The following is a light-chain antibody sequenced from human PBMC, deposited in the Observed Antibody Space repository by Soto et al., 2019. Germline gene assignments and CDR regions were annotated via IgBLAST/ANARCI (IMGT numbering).Light chain of an antibody. Sequence: EIVLTQSPGTLSLSPGERATLSCRASQSVSSSYLAWYQQKPGQAPRLLIYGASSRATGIPDSFSGSGSGTDFTLTISRLEPEDFAVYYCQQYGSSLYTFGQGTKVEI. CDR2: GAS. CDR3: QQYGSSLYT. V-gene: IGKV3-20*01. CDR1: QSVSSSY. J-gene: IGKJ2*01.